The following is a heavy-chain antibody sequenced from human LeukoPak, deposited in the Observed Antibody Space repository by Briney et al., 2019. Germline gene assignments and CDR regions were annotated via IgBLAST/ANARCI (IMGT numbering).Heavy chain of an antibody. CDR1: GYTFTSYG. Sequence: ASVKVSCKASGYTFTSYGISWVRQATGQGLEWMGWMNPNSGSTGYAQKFQGRVTMTRNTSISTAYMELSSLRSEDTAVYYCARADDMITFGGVTNWGQGTLVTVSS. V-gene: IGHV1-8*02. CDR2: MNPNSGST. D-gene: IGHD3-16*01. CDR3: ARADDMITFGGVTN. J-gene: IGHJ4*02.